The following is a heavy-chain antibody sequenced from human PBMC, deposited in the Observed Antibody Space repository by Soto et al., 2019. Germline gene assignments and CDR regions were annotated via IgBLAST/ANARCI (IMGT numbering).Heavy chain of an antibody. CDR3: AKFEYGRVPRYSSSWSPPGY. D-gene: IGHD6-13*01. J-gene: IGHJ4*02. Sequence: EVQLLESGGGLVQPGGSLRLSCAASGFTFSSYAMSWVRQAPGKGLEWVSAISGSGGSTYYADSVKGRFTISRDNSKNTLYLQMNSMRAEDTAVYYCAKFEYGRVPRYSSSWSPPGYWGQGTLVTVSS. CDR2: ISGSGGST. CDR1: GFTFSSYA. V-gene: IGHV3-23*01.